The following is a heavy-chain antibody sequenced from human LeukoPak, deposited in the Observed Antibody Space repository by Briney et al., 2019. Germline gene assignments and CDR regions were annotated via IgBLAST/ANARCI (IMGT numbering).Heavy chain of an antibody. CDR3: ARLKDTAMANDAFDI. CDR1: EYTFTGYY. J-gene: IGHJ3*02. V-gene: IGHV1-46*01. Sequence: VASVKVSCKASEYTFTGYYMHWVRQAPGQGLEWMGIINPSGGSTSYAQKFQGRVTMTRDTSTSTVYMELSSLRSEDTAVYYCARLKDTAMANDAFDIWGQGTMITVSS. CDR2: INPSGGST. D-gene: IGHD5-18*01.